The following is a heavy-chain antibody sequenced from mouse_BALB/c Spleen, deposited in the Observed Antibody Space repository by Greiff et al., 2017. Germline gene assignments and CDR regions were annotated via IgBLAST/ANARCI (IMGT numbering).Heavy chain of an antibody. V-gene: IGHV5-6-5*01. CDR1: GFTFSSYA. D-gene: IGHD1-1*02. J-gene: IGHJ3*01. CDR3: ARGGNMGSLFAY. Sequence: DVMLVESGGGLVKPGGSLKLSCAASGFTFSSYAMSWVRQTPEKRLEWVASISSGGSTYYPDSVKGRFTISRDNARNILYLQMSSLRSEDTAMYYCARGGNMGSLFAYWGQGTLVTVSA. CDR2: ISSGGST.